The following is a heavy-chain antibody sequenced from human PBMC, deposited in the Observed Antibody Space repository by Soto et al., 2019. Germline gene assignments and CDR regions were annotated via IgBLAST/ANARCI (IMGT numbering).Heavy chain of an antibody. V-gene: IGHV3-33*01. D-gene: IGHD3-10*01. J-gene: IGHJ4*02. Sequence: QVQLVESGGGVVQPERSLTLSCAASGFTFSSYGMHWVRQAPGKGLEWVAVIWHDGMNKYYADSVRGRFTISRDNSKNTLYLHVNSLNDEDTAVYSCPVDRGSADPIGCWGQGTLVTVSS. CDR3: PVDRGSADPIGC. CDR1: GFTFSSYG. CDR2: IWHDGMNK.